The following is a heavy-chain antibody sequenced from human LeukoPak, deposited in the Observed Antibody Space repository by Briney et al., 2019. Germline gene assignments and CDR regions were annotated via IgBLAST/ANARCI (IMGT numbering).Heavy chain of an antibody. D-gene: IGHD3-16*01. CDR2: IYADGGK. CDR1: GLSVSTNY. V-gene: IGHV3-66*01. CDR3: ARGVVLGAPDTDYFDY. J-gene: IGHJ4*02. Sequence: GGSLRLSCAAFGLSVSTNYMSWVRQAPGKGPEWVSIIYADGGKYYANSVEDRFTISRDISKNTLYLQMNSLTVEDTAVYYCARGVVLGAPDTDYFDYWGQGTLVTVSS.